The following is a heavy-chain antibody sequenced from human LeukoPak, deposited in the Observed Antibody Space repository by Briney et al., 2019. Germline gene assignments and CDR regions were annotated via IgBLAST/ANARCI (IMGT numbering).Heavy chain of an antibody. CDR2: INPNSGNT. CDR1: GYTFTSYD. V-gene: IGHV1-8*01. J-gene: IGHJ1*01. CDR3: ARVNGSGSYYPD. Sequence: GASVKVSCKASGYTFTSYDINWVRQATGQGLEWMGWINPNSGNTGYAQRFQGRVTMTRNTSISTAYMELSSLRSEDTAVYYCARVNGSGSYYPDWGQGTLVTVSS. D-gene: IGHD3-10*01.